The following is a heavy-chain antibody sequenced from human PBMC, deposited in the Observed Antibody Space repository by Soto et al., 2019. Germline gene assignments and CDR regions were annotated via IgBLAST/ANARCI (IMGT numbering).Heavy chain of an antibody. Sequence: EVQLLESGGGLVQPGGSLRLSCAASGFTFSSYAMSWVRQAPGKGLEWVSAISGSGGSTYYADSVKGRFTISRDNSKNTLYLQINSLRAEDSAVYYCAKDSSGWYDAFDIWGQGTMVTVSS. D-gene: IGHD6-19*01. CDR1: GFTFSSYA. V-gene: IGHV3-23*01. CDR3: AKDSSGWYDAFDI. CDR2: ISGSGGST. J-gene: IGHJ3*02.